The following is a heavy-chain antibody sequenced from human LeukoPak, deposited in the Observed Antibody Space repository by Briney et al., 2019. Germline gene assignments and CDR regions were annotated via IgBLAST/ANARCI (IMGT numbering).Heavy chain of an antibody. D-gene: IGHD2-15*01. CDR1: GFTFSSYE. J-gene: IGHJ4*02. CDR3: AREGVVTGIDY. Sequence: GGSLRLSCAASGFTFSSYEMNWVRQAPGKGLEWVSSISSSSSYIYYADSVKGRFTISRDNAKNSLYLQMNSLRAEDTAVYYCAREGVVTGIDYWGQGTLVTVSS. V-gene: IGHV3-21*01. CDR2: ISSSSSYI.